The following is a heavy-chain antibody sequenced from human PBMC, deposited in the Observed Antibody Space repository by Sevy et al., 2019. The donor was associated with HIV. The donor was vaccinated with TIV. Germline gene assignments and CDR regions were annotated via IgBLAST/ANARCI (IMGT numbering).Heavy chain of an antibody. D-gene: IGHD3-16*01. J-gene: IGHJ4*02. Sequence: GGSLRLSCAASGFTFSDHYMDWVRQAPGKGLEWVGRIRNKANSYTTEYAASVKGRFTISRDDSKNSLYLQMNSLKTEDTAIYYCARELRSGGAHFDYWGQGTLVTVSS. V-gene: IGHV3-72*01. CDR1: GFTFSDHY. CDR3: ARELRSGGAHFDY. CDR2: IRNKANSYTT.